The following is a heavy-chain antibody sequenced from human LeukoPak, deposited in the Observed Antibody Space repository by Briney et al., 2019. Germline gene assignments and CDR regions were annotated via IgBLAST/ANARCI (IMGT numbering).Heavy chain of an antibody. CDR2: ISYDGSNK. J-gene: IGHJ4*02. V-gene: IGHV3-30*18. Sequence: TGGSLRLSCGASGFTFSSYGMHWVRQAPGKGLEWVAVISYDGSNKYYADSVKGRFTISRDNSKNTLYLQMNSLRAEDTAVYYCAKDGSGWYYGTDYWGQGTLVTVSS. D-gene: IGHD6-19*01. CDR1: GFTFSSYG. CDR3: AKDGSGWYYGTDY.